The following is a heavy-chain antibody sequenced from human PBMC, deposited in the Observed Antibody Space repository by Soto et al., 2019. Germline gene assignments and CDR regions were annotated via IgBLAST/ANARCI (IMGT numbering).Heavy chain of an antibody. CDR1: GLTFSNAW. CDR3: TTDPGGDYPMDY. CDR2: IKSKTDGGTT. V-gene: IGHV3-15*01. Sequence: EVQLVESGGGLVKPGWSLRLSCAASGLTFSNAWMRWVRQAPGKGLEWVGRIKSKTDGGTTDYAAPVKGRFTISRDDSKNTLYLQMNSLKTEDTAVYYCTTDPGGDYPMDYWGQGTLVTVSS. D-gene: IGHD4-17*01. J-gene: IGHJ4*02.